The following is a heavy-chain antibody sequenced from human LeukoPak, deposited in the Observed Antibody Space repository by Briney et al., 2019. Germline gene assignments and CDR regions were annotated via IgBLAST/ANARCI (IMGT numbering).Heavy chain of an antibody. CDR2: IYYSGST. CDR1: GGSISSSSYY. D-gene: IGHD2-15*01. J-gene: IGHJ4*02. CDR3: ASAPSWRGEFAY. V-gene: IGHV4-39*01. Sequence: PSETLSLTCTVSGGSISSSSYYWGWIRQPPGKGLEWIGSIYYSGSTYYNPSLKSRVTISVDTSKNQFSLKLSSVTAADTAVYTGASAPSWRGEFAYWGQGPLVTVSS.